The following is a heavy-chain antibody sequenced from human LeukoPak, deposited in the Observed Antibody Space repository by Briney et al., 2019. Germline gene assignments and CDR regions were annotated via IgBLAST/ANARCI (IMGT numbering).Heavy chain of an antibody. Sequence: PGGSLRLSCAASGFTFSDYYMSWIRQAPGKGLVWVSYINIDERITGYADSVKGRFTISRDNAKNTLYLQMNSLRAEDTAIYYCFREGGDWGQGTLVTVSS. V-gene: IGHV3-74*01. J-gene: IGHJ4*02. CDR2: INIDERIT. CDR1: GFTFSDYY. D-gene: IGHD3-10*01. CDR3: FREGGD.